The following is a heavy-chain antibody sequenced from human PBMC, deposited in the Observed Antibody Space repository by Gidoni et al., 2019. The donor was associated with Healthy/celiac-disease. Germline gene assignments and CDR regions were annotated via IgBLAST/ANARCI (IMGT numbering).Heavy chain of an antibody. D-gene: IGHD2-21*02. CDR3: ARFYCGGDCSEYYGMDV. CDR1: GSSFTSYW. CDR2: IYPGDSDT. J-gene: IGHJ6*02. Sequence: EVQLVQSGAEVKKPGESLKISCTGSGSSFTSYWIGWVRQMPGQGLEWMGIIYPGDSDTRYSPSFQGQVTISADKSISTAYLQWSSLKASDTAMYYCARFYCGGDCSEYYGMDVWGQGTTVTVSS. V-gene: IGHV5-51*01.